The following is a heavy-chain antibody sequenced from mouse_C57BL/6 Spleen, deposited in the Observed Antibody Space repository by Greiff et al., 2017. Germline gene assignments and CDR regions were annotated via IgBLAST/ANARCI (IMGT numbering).Heavy chain of an antibody. CDR3: ARGITTVVEGYFDY. J-gene: IGHJ2*01. CDR1: GFTFSDYG. Sequence: EVQLVESGGGLVKPGGSLKLSCAASGFTFSDYGMHWVRQAPEKGLEWVAYISSGSSTIYYADTVKGRFPISRDNAKNTLFLQMTSLRSEDTAMYYCARGITTVVEGYFDYWGQGTTLTVSS. D-gene: IGHD1-1*01. CDR2: ISSGSSTI. V-gene: IGHV5-17*01.